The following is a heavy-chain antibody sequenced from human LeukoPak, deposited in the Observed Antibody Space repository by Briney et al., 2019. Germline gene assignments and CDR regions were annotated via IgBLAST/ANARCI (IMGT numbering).Heavy chain of an antibody. CDR2: IKSKTDGGTT. CDR3: TTADYYDSSGFFV. V-gene: IGHV3-15*01. CDR1: GFTFSSYG. Sequence: GGSLRLSCAASGFTFSSYGMHWVRQAPGKGLEWVGRIKSKTDGGTTDYAAPVKGRFTISRDDSKNTLYLQMNSLKTEDTAVYYCTTADYYDSSGFFVWGQGTLVTVSS. J-gene: IGHJ4*02. D-gene: IGHD3-22*01.